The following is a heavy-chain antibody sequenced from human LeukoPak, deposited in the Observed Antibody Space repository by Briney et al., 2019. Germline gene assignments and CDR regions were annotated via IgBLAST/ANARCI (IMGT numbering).Heavy chain of an antibody. J-gene: IGHJ4*02. CDR1: GFTFSTYW. D-gene: IGHD2-21*02. Sequence: PGGSLRLSCAASGFTFSTYWMSWVRQAPGKGLEWVANIKVDGSEKYYGDSVKGRFTISRDNAKSSLFLQMNSLRAEDTAVYYCARVVTVGVSYFDYWGQGTLVTVSS. CDR2: IKVDGSEK. CDR3: ARVVTVGVSYFDY. V-gene: IGHV3-7*01.